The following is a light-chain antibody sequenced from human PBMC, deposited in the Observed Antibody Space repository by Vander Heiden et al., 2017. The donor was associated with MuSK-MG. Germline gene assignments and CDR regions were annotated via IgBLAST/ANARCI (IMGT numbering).Light chain of an antibody. V-gene: IGLV3-19*01. J-gene: IGLJ2*01. CDR2: GKN. CDR3: NSRDSGGNHVV. Sequence: SSELTQDPAVSVALGQTVRITCQGDSLRSYYASWYQKKPGHALVRANSGKNNRPSGIPDRFSGSSSGNTNSLTITGAQAEDWADYDCNSRDSGGNHVVFGGGTKLTVL. CDR1: SLRSYY.